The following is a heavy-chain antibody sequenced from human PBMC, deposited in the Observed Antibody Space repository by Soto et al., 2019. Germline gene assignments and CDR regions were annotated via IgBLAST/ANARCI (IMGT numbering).Heavy chain of an antibody. CDR1: GGSISSYY. Sequence: SETLSLTCTVSGGSISSYYWSWIRRPPGKGLEWIGYIYYSGSTNYNPSLKSRVTISVDTSKNQFSLKLSSVTAADTAVYYCARHLGYCTNGVCYRDAFDIWGQGTMVTVSS. D-gene: IGHD2-8*01. J-gene: IGHJ3*02. CDR2: IYYSGST. V-gene: IGHV4-59*08. CDR3: ARHLGYCTNGVCYRDAFDI.